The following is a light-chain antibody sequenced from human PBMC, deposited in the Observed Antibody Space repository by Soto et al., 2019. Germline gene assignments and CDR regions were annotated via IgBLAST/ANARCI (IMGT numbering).Light chain of an antibody. CDR1: QNISSRY. J-gene: IGKJ1*01. V-gene: IGKV3-20*01. CDR3: QQYNSYSWT. Sequence: EIVLTQSPGTLSLSPGERATLSCRASQNISSRYLAWYQQKPGQAPRLLISGASSRATGIPDRFSGSGSGTDFTLTISSLQPDDFATYYCQQYNSYSWTFGQGTKVDIK. CDR2: GAS.